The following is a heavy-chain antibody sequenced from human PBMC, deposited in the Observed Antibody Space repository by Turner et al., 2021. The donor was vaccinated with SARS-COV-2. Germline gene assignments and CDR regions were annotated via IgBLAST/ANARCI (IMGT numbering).Heavy chain of an antibody. D-gene: IGHD3-10*02. CDR1: GGSISSSSYY. J-gene: IGHJ5*02. CDR2: IYNSGST. V-gene: IGHV4-39*01. CDR3: ASETRYYSGRGWFDP. Sequence: QLQLQESGSGLVKPSETLSLTCTVPGGSISSSSYYWGWIRQPPGKGLEGIGSIYNSGSTYYNPSLKSRVTISVDTSKNQFSLKLSSVTAADTAVYYCASETRYYSGRGWFDPWGQGTLVTVSS.